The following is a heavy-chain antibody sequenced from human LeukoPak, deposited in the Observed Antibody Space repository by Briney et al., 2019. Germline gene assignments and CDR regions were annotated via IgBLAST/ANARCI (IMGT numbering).Heavy chain of an antibody. CDR1: GFTFSSYA. CDR3: ANLYYYDSSGYYPINFGY. V-gene: IGHV3-23*01. J-gene: IGHJ4*02. D-gene: IGHD3-22*01. CDR2: IRGSGGST. Sequence: GGSLRLSCAASGFTFSSYAMSWVRQAPGKGLEWVSGIRGSGGSTSNADSVKGRFTISRDNSKNTLYLQMNSLRAEDTAVYCCANLYYYDSSGYYPINFGYWGQGTLVTVSS.